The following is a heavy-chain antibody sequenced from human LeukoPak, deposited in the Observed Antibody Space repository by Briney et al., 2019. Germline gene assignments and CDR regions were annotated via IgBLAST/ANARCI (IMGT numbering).Heavy chain of an antibody. V-gene: IGHV1-69*13. Sequence: GASVKVSCKASGGTFSNSVISWVRQAPGQGLEWMGGIIPIFTTTNYAQKFKGRVTITADDSSSTAYMELTSLRSEDSAVYYCARGTVAEEFYFDYWGQGTLVTVSS. CDR1: GGTFSNSV. J-gene: IGHJ4*02. D-gene: IGHD3-10*01. CDR2: IIPIFTTT. CDR3: ARGTVAEEFYFDY.